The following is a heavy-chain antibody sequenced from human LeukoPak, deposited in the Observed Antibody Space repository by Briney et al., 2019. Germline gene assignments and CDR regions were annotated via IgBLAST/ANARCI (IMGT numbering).Heavy chain of an antibody. CDR2: IHSSDSYI. Sequence: GGSLRLSCAASGFTFSSYYMNWVRQAPGKGLEWISSIHSSDSYINYADSVRGRFTISRDNAKSSLYLQMNSLRAEDTAVYYCARGVLGYGRNDAFDIWGQGTMVTVSS. V-gene: IGHV3-21*01. J-gene: IGHJ3*02. CDR1: GFTFSSYY. D-gene: IGHD4-23*01. CDR3: ARGVLGYGRNDAFDI.